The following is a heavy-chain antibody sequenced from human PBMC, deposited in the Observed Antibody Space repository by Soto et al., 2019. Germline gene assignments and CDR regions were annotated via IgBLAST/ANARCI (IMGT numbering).Heavy chain of an antibody. CDR2: ISAYNGNT. CDR3: ARARGQPAGGYNWSAP. Sequence: QVQLVQSGAEVKKPGASVKVSCKASGYTFTSYGISWVRQAPGQGLEWMGWISAYNGNTNYAQKLQGRVTMTTDTSTSTAYRELRSLRSDNTAVYYWARARGQPAGGYNWSAPWGKGTLVPLSS. J-gene: IGHJ5*02. CDR1: GYTFTSYG. D-gene: IGHD3-10*01. V-gene: IGHV1-18*01.